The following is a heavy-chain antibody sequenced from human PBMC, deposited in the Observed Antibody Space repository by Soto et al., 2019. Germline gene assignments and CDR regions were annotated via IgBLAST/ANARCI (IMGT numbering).Heavy chain of an antibody. CDR1: GFTFSSYA. J-gene: IGHJ4*02. CDR3: AKDRTRWLLFDLGY. V-gene: IGHV3-23*01. CDR2: ITGSAGST. Sequence: EVQLLESGGGLVQPGGSLRLSCAASGFTFSSYAMSWVRQAPGKGLEWVSSITGSAGSTYYADSVKGRFTISRDNSKNTLYLQMNSLRVEDTAVYYCAKDRTRWLLFDLGYWGQGTLVTVSS. D-gene: IGHD5-12*01.